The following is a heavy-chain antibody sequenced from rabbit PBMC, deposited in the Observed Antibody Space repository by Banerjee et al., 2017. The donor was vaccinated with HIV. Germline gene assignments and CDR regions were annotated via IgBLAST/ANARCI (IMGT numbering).Heavy chain of an antibody. Sequence: QEQLVESGGGLVMPGASLTLTCSASGFSFSSSYWMWWVRQAPGKGLEWIACIYVGTSGVTFYSNWAKGRFTISKTSSTTVTLQMPSLTAPDTASYFCARSGIDISAYLSLWGPGTLVTVS. V-gene: IGHV1S45*01. CDR1: GFSFSSSYW. CDR3: ARSGIDISAYLSL. D-gene: IGHD1-1*01. CDR2: IYVGTSGVT. J-gene: IGHJ4*01.